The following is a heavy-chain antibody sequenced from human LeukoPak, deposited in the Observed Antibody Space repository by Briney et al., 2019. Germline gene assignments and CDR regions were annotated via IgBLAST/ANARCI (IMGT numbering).Heavy chain of an antibody. D-gene: IGHD2-21*02. CDR1: GYTFTSYG. V-gene: IGHV1-18*01. J-gene: IGHJ4*02. Sequence: ASVKVSCKASGYTFTSYGISWVRQAPGQGLEWMRWISAYNGNTNYAQKLQGRVTMTTDTSTSTAYMELRSLRSDDTAVYYCARDHIVVVTAIPLDYWGQGTLVIVSS. CDR3: ARDHIVVVTAIPLDY. CDR2: ISAYNGNT.